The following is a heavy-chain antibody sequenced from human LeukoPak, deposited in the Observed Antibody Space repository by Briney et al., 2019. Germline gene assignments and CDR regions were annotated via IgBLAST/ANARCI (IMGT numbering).Heavy chain of an antibody. CDR3: ARDVGGYRGGVDY. J-gene: IGHJ4*02. Sequence: SETLSLTCTVSGGSISSYYWSWIRQPPGKGLEWIGYIYYSGSTNYNPSLKSRVTISVDTSKNQFSLKLSSVTAADTAVYYCARDVGGYRGGVDYWGQGTLVTVSS. CDR2: IYYSGST. CDR1: GGSISSYY. V-gene: IGHV4-59*01. D-gene: IGHD5-12*01.